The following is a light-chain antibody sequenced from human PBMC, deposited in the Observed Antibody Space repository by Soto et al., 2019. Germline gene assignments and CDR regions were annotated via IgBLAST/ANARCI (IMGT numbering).Light chain of an antibody. CDR2: DVN. Sequence: QSALTQPRSVSGSPGQSVTISCTGTSSDVGGYNYVSWYRQHPGKAPKVMIYDVNKRPSGVPDRFSGSKSGNTASLTISGLQAEDEADYYCCSHAGSYTYVFGTGTKLTVL. J-gene: IGLJ1*01. V-gene: IGLV2-11*01. CDR3: CSHAGSYTYV. CDR1: SSDVGGYNY.